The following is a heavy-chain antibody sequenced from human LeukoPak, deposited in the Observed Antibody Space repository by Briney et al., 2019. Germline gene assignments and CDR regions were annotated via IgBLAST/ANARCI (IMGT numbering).Heavy chain of an antibody. J-gene: IGHJ3*02. CDR1: GYTFTGYY. Sequence: ASVKVSCKASGYTFTGYYMHWVRQAPGQGLEWMGWISPNSGDTSYAQRFQGRVTMTRDTSTSTAYMELNGLTSDDTAVYYCARDGTLDIWGQGTMVTVSS. V-gene: IGHV1-2*02. CDR2: ISPNSGDT. CDR3: ARDGTLDI.